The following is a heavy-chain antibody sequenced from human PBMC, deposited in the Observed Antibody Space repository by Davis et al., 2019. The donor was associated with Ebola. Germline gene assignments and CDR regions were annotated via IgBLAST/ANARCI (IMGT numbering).Heavy chain of an antibody. CDR1: GFTVSSNY. CDR2: IYNAGSRT. CDR3: AKSGLSFGVVKYHYGMDV. D-gene: IGHD3-3*01. J-gene: IGHJ6*04. V-gene: IGHV3-53*01. Sequence: GESLKISCAASGFTVSSNYMSWVRQAPGKGLEWVSVIYNAGSRTYYADSVKGRFTISRDNSKKTLYLQMNSLRAEDTAVYYCAKSGLSFGVVKYHYGMDVWGKGTTVTVSS.